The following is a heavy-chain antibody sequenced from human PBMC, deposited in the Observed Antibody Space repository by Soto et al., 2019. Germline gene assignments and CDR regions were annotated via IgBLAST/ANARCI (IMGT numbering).Heavy chain of an antibody. CDR3: ARDRCSGCPFDI. D-gene: IGHD6-19*01. CDR1: GGSISSYY. J-gene: IGHJ3*02. V-gene: IGHV4-59*01. CDR2: IYYSGST. Sequence: SETLSLTCTVSGGSISSYYWSWIRQPPGKGLEWIGYIYYSGSTNYNPSLKSRVTISVDTSKNQFSLKLSSVTAADTAVYYCARDRCSGCPFDIWGQGTMVT.